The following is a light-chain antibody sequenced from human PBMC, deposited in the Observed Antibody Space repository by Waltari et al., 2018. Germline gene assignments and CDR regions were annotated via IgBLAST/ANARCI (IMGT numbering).Light chain of an antibody. CDR1: SGHSTYA. CDR3: QTGGFGIWV. Sequence: QLMLTQSPSASASLGASVKPTCTLSSGHSTYATAWHQQQPEKGPRYLMKVNSDGSHIKGDEIPDRFSGSSSGAERYLTISSLQSEDEADYYCQTGGFGIWVFGGGTKLTVL. CDR2: VNSDGSH. J-gene: IGLJ3*02. V-gene: IGLV4-69*01.